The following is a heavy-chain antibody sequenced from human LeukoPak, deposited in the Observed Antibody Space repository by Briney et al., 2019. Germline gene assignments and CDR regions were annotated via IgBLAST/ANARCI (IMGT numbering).Heavy chain of an antibody. J-gene: IGHJ4*02. CDR3: ARGTRNAFDS. Sequence: SQTLSLTCVISGDGVSTNNAAAWNWFRQSPSRGLEWLGRTYYRSKWFNEYAISVKSRMLINADTSRNQFSLQLNSVTPEDTAMYYCARGTRNAFDSWGQGTLVTVSS. CDR1: GDGVSTNNAAA. D-gene: IGHD2-2*01. V-gene: IGHV6-1*01. CDR2: TYYRSKWFN.